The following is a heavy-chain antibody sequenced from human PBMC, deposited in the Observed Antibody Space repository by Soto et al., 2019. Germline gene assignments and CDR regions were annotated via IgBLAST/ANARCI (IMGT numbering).Heavy chain of an antibody. CDR2: IYYSGST. Sequence: SETLSLTCPVSGGSISSSSYYWGWIRQPPGKGLEWIGSIYYSGSTYYNPSLKSRVTISVDTSKNQFSLKLSSVTAADTAVYYCARCRTTGTVRWFDPWGQGTLVTVSS. J-gene: IGHJ5*02. CDR3: ARCRTTGTVRWFDP. CDR1: GGSISSSSYY. D-gene: IGHD1-1*01. V-gene: IGHV4-39*01.